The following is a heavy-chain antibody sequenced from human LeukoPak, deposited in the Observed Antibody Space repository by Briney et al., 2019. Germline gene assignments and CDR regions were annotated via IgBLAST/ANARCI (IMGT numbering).Heavy chain of an antibody. CDR2: IYHSGST. V-gene: IGHV4-38-2*02. CDR1: GYSISSGYY. D-gene: IGHD1-26*01. CDR3: ARRSGWYSGGLDTYYYYYYMDV. Sequence: SETLSLTCTVSGYSISSGYYWGWIRQPPGKGLEWIGSIYHSGSTYYNPSLKSRVTISVDTSKNQFSLKVRSVTDADTAVYYCARRSGWYSGGLDTYYYYYYMDVWGKGTTVTISS. J-gene: IGHJ6*03.